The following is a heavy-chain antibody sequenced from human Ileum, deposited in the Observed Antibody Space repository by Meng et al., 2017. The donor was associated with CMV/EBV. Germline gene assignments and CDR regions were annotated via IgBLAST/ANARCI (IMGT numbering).Heavy chain of an antibody. V-gene: IGHV4-34*01. Sequence: QVHIQQWGAGLLKPSETPSLTCSLGGSFSPYTWSWIRQAPGKGLEWIGEINQYGSTNFNPSVKSRVTISRDTSKNQFSLRLNSVTAADAAVYYCVTADHHAIKYWGQGTLVTVSS. J-gene: IGHJ4*02. CDR1: GSFSPYT. CDR3: VTADHHAIKY. CDR2: INQYGST. D-gene: IGHD5-12*01.